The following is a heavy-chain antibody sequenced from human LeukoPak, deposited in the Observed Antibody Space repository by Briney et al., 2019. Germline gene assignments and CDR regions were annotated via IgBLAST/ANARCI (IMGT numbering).Heavy chain of an antibody. CDR1: GGSISSGDYY. J-gene: IGHJ4*02. Sequence: SETLSLTCTVSGGSISSGDYYWSWIRQPPGTGLEWIGYTYYSGSTYYNPSLKSRVTISVDTSKNQFSLKLSSVTAADTAVYYCAREPRTTVTTDYWGQGTLVTVSS. CDR3: AREPRTTVTTDY. D-gene: IGHD4-17*01. V-gene: IGHV4-30-4*01. CDR2: TYYSGST.